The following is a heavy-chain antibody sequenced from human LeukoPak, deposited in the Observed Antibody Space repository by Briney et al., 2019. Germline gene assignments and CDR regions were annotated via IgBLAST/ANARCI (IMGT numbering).Heavy chain of an antibody. D-gene: IGHD6-19*01. Sequence: PGGSLRLSCAASGFTFSSYWMHWVRQAPGKGLVWVSRINSDRSSTSYADSVKGRFTISRDNAKNTLYLQMNSLRAEDTAVYYCARSSGWGQFDYWGQGTLVTVSS. CDR3: ARSSGWGQFDY. CDR2: INSDRSST. V-gene: IGHV3-74*01. J-gene: IGHJ4*02. CDR1: GFTFSSYW.